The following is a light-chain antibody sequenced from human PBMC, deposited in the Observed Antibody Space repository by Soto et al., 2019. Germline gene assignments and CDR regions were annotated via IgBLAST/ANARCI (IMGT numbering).Light chain of an antibody. CDR2: GIS. CDR3: QHYSDWPLT. Sequence: EIVMTQSPATLSVSPGERATRSGRASQSVRTNYLAWYQQKPGQAPRLLIYGISTRATGIPARFSGSGSGTEFTLTINRLPSEDFAVYYCQHYSDWPLTFDGGTKVEIK. V-gene: IGKV3-15*01. J-gene: IGKJ4*01. CDR1: QSVRTN.